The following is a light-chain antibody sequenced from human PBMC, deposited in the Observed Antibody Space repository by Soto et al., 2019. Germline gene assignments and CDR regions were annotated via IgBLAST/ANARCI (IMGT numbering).Light chain of an antibody. V-gene: IGKV3-20*01. CDR3: QYHGSSPIT. J-gene: IGKJ5*01. CDR2: AAS. CDR1: QSVSSSY. Sequence: EIVFTQSPGTLSFSPGERATLSCRASQSVSSSYLAWYQQKPGQAPRLLIFAASSRASGIPDRFSGSGSGTDFTLTISRLEPEDFALFYCQYHGSSPITFGQGTRLEI.